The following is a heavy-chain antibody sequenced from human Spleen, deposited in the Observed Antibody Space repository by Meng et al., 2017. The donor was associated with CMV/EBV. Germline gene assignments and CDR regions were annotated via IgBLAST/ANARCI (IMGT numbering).Heavy chain of an antibody. Sequence: KASGYTFNRYGVSWVRQAPGQGLEWMGWISVYNGNTNYAQNLKGRATMTTDTSTSTAYMELRNLRSDDTAVYYCAREIRLVPNWYFDLWGRGTLVTVSS. V-gene: IGHV1-18*01. J-gene: IGHJ2*01. CDR3: AREIRLVPNWYFDL. D-gene: IGHD6-6*01. CDR2: ISVYNGNT. CDR1: GYTFNRYG.